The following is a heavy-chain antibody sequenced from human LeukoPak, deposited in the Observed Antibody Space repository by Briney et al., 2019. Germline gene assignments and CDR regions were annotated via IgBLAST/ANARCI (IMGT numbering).Heavy chain of an antibody. CDR3: ARVVDIVATIWFDY. Sequence: GGSLRLSCAASGFTFSSYWMSWVRQAPGKGLEWVANIKQDGSEKYYVDSVKGRFTISGDNAKNSLYLQMNSLRAEDTAVYYCARVVDIVATIWFDYWGQGTLVTVSS. CDR2: IKQDGSEK. D-gene: IGHD5-12*01. J-gene: IGHJ4*02. V-gene: IGHV3-7*01. CDR1: GFTFSSYW.